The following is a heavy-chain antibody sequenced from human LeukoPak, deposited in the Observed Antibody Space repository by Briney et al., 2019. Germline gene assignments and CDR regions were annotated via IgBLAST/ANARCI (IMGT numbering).Heavy chain of an antibody. J-gene: IGHJ4*02. CDR2: INPSGGST. Sequence: ASVKVSCKASGYTVTSYYMHWVRQAPGQGLEWMGIINPSGGSTSYAQKFQGRVTMTRDTSTSTVYMELSSLRAEDTAVYYCAKTLEWEGYSSGYYFDYWGQGTLVTVSS. V-gene: IGHV1-46*01. CDR1: GYTVTSYY. CDR3: AKTLEWEGYSSGYYFDY. D-gene: IGHD3-22*01.